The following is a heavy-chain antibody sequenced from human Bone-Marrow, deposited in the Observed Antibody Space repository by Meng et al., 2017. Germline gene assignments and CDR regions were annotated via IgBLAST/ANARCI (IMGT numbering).Heavy chain of an antibody. CDR3: ARDEDISAAGKLFGDY. J-gene: IGHJ4*02. CDR2: INPKSGDT. D-gene: IGHD6-25*01. CDR1: LHFPQLL. Sequence: AEGRKRGALREGLLEPSWLHFPQLLYTRGARAPGTGAWWNGRINPKSGDTHYAQKFQARVTMTGDTSISTAYMELSGLRSDDTAMYYCARDEDISAAGKLFGDYWGQGTLVTVSS. V-gene: IGHV1-2*06.